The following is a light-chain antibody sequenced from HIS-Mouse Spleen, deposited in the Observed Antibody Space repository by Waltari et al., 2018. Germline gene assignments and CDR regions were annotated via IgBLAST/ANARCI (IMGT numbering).Light chain of an antibody. CDR1: SSDFGGYNY. CDR3: CSYAGSYTLV. V-gene: IGLV2-11*01. CDR2: DVS. Sequence: QSALTQPRSVSGSPGQSVTISCTGTSSDFGGYNYVSWYQQHPGKPPKLMIYDVSKRPSGVPDRFSGSKSGNTASLTISGLQAEDEADYYCCSYAGSYTLVFGGGTKLTVL. J-gene: IGLJ3*02.